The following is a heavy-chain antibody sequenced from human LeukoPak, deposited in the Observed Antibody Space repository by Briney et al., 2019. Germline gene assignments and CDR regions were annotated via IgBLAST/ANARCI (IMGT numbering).Heavy chain of an antibody. CDR1: GGSIRGDNDY. CDR2: VYHSGTT. D-gene: IGHD4-17*01. CDR3: ARTFGDYLNYYYFYMDV. Sequence: SETLSPTCSVSGGSIRGDNDYLGWVRPPPGEGVERGGGVYHSGTTYYNPSFKSRVTMSVDTSKNKLSLEVRSVTAADTAVYFCARTFGDYLNYYYFYMDVWGRGTTVTISS. J-gene: IGHJ6*03. V-gene: IGHV4-39*01.